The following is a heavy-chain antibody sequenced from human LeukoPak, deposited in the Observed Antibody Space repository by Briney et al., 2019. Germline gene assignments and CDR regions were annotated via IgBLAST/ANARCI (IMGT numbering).Heavy chain of an antibody. D-gene: IGHD7-27*01. V-gene: IGHV1-69-2*01. CDR1: GYTFTDYY. CDR2: VDPEDGET. Sequence: ASVKISCKVSGYTFTDYYMHWVQQAPGKGLEWMGLVDPEDGETIYAEKCQGRVTITADTSTDTAYMELSSLRSEDTAVYYCATVGRWGSRVDYWGQGTLVTVSS. J-gene: IGHJ4*02. CDR3: ATVGRWGSRVDY.